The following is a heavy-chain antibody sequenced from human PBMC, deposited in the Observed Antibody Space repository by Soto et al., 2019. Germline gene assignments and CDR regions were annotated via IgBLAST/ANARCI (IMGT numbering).Heavy chain of an antibody. CDR2: INAGNGNT. Sequence: QVQLVQSGAEVKKPGASVKVSCKASGYTFTSYAMHWVRQAPGQRLEWMGWINAGNGNTKYSQKFQGRVTITRDTSASTAYMELSSLRFRDTAVDFCWGLTSGGGTFDYWGQGTLVTVSS. D-gene: IGHD3-10*01. V-gene: IGHV1-3*01. CDR3: WGLTSGGGTFDY. J-gene: IGHJ4*02. CDR1: GYTFTSYA.